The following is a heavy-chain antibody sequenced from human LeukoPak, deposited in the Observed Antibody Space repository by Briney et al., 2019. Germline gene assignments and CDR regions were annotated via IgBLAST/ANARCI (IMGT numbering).Heavy chain of an antibody. CDR1: GYTFTSYY. CDR3: ARARYETRIWPKSRYDYYHYMDV. V-gene: IGHV1-46*01. CDR2: INPSGGST. D-gene: IGHD3-3*01. J-gene: IGHJ6*03. Sequence: GASVKVSCKASGYTFTSYYMHWVRQAPGQRLEWMGIINPSGGSTSYAQKFQDRVTITRDTSASTAYMELSSLRSEDMAVYYCARARYETRIWPKSRYDYYHYMDVWGKGTTVTVSS.